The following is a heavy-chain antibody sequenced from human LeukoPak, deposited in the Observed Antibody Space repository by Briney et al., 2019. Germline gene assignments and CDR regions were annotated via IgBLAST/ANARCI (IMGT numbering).Heavy chain of an antibody. J-gene: IGHJ6*02. CDR1: GGTFSSYA. D-gene: IGHD3-22*01. CDR2: IIPIFGTA. V-gene: IGHV1-69*01. Sequence: SSVKVSCKASGGTFSSYAISWVRQAPGQGLEWMGGIIPIFGTANYAQKFQGRVTITADESTSTAYMELSSLRSEDTAVYYCAREATMTIVVTTGGMDVWGQGTTVSVSS. CDR3: AREATMTIVVTTGGMDV.